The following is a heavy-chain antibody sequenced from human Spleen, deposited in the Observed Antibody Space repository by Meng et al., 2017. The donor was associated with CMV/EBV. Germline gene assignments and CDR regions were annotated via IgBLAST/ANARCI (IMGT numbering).Heavy chain of an antibody. Sequence: SETLSLTCTVSGASISSNYWSWSRRPPGKGLEYIGSISYTGYIEYNPSLKGRVTISLDTSKNHFSLKLTSVTAADTALYHCARDKGTDPRSDLVDYYFGMDVWGQGTTVTVSS. CDR3: ARDKGTDPRSDLVDYYFGMDV. J-gene: IGHJ6*02. CDR2: ISYTGYI. D-gene: IGHD6-6*01. V-gene: IGHV4-59*01. CDR1: GASISSNY.